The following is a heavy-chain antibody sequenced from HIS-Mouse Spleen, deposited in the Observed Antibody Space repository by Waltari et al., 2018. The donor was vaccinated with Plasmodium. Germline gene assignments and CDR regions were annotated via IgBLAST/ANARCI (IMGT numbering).Heavy chain of an antibody. CDR3: ARAYYDFWSGYRFDY. CDR2: INHSGSI. CDR1: GGSFSGYY. Sequence: QVQLQQWGAGLLKPSETLSLTCAVYGGSFSGYYWSWIRQHPGKGLEWIGEINHSGSINHNPSLKIRVTISVYTSNNQFSLKLRSVTAADTAVYYCARAYYDFWSGYRFDYWGQGTLVTVSS. V-gene: IGHV4-34*01. J-gene: IGHJ4*02. D-gene: IGHD3-3*01.